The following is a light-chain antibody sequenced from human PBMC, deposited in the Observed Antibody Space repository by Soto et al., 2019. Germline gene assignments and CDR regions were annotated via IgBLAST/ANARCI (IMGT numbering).Light chain of an antibody. Sequence: IHLTQSPSSLSASVGDRVTITCRASQGISNYLAWYQREPGKAPKLLIYGASSRATGIPDRFSGSGPGTDFTLTISRLEPEDFAVYYCQQYGFSLWTFGQGTKVDIK. CDR2: GAS. J-gene: IGKJ1*01. V-gene: IGKV1-NL1*01. CDR3: QQYGFSLWT. CDR1: QGISNY.